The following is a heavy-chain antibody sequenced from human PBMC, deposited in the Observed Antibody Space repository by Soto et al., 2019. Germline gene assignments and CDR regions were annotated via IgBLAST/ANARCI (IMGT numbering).Heavy chain of an antibody. CDR2: IVVGSGNT. J-gene: IGHJ6*03. CDR3: AVQWSPNYYYYMDV. V-gene: IGHV1-58*02. Sequence: SVKVSCKASGFTFTSSAMQWVRQARGQRLEWIGWIVVGSGNTNYAQKFQERVTITRDMSTSTAYMELSSLRSEDTAVYYCAVQWSPNYYYYMDVRGKGTTVTVSS. CDR1: GFTFTSSA. D-gene: IGHD2-8*01.